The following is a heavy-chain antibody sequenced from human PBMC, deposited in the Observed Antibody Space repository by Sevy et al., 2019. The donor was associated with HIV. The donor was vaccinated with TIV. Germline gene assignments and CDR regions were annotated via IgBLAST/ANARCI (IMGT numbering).Heavy chain of an antibody. J-gene: IGHJ4*02. D-gene: IGHD6-19*01. CDR1: GGSISNYY. V-gene: IGHV4-59*01. CDR2: IYYSGST. CDR3: ARHTAVAASSFDF. Sequence: SETLSLTCTVSGGSISNYYWSWIRQPPGKGLEWIAYIYYSGSTKYNPSLKSRVTISVDTSKNQFSLKLSSETAADTAVYYCARHTAVAASSFDFWGQGTLVTVSS.